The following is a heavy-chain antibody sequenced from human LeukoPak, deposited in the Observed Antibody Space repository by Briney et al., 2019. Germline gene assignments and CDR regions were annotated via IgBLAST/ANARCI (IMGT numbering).Heavy chain of an antibody. V-gene: IGHV4-30-4*02. CDR2: VYYSGSS. J-gene: IGHJ4*02. CDR3: DRRLSWGEYRFDY. CDR1: GNSVNSRDFY. Sequence: SETLSLTCTVSGNSVNSRDFYWNWIRQPPGKGLEWLGEVYYSGSSYPNPSLRSRLTLSLHMSKNQFSLRVTSMSAADTAVYFCDRRLSWGEYRFDYWGQGTLVTVSS. D-gene: IGHD3-16*01.